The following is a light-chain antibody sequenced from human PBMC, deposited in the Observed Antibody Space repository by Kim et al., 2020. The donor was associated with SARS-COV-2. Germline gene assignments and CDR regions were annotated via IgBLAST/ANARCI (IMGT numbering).Light chain of an antibody. Sequence: APAGPARISCGGNNIGSKSVNWYQEKPGPAPVLVIYYDTNRPSGIPERFSASNSGNTASLTISRVEAGDEADYYCQVWDTGSAHVVFGGGTQLTVL. J-gene: IGLJ2*01. CDR1: NIGSKS. CDR3: QVWDTGSAHVV. V-gene: IGLV3-21*01. CDR2: YDT.